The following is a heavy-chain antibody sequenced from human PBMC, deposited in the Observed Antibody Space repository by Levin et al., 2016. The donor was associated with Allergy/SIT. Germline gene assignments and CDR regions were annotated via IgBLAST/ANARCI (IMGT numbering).Heavy chain of an antibody. V-gene: IGHV3-11*06. D-gene: IGHD4-11*01. CDR3: ARTVWHLPSFDY. Sequence: RQAPGKGLEWVSDISSSSSHTNYADSVKGRFTISRDTAKNSLYLQMHSLRAEDTAVYYCARTVWHLPSFDYWGQGALVTVSS. J-gene: IGHJ4*02. CDR2: ISSSSSHT.